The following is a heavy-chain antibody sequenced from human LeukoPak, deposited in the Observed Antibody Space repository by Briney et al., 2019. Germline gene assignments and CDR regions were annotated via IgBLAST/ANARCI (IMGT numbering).Heavy chain of an antibody. CDR3: ARVLRYFDWTKAPFDY. CDR1: GFTFSTYN. D-gene: IGHD3-9*01. J-gene: IGHJ4*02. CDR2: IRSSSSYI. Sequence: GGSLRLSCAASGFTFSTYNMNWVRQAPGKGLEWVSSIRSSSSYIYYADSVKGRFTISRDNAKNSLYLQMNSLRAEDTAVYYCARVLRYFDWTKAPFDYWGQGTLVTVSP. V-gene: IGHV3-21*01.